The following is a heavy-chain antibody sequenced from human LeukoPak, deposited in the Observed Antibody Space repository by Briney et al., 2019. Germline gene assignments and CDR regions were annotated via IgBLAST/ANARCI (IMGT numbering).Heavy chain of an antibody. CDR2: ISGSGGST. Sequence: GGSLRLPCAASGFTFSSYAMSWVRQAPGKGLEWVSAISGSGGSTYYADSVKGRFTISRDNSKNTLYLQMNSLRAEDTAVYYCAKQTPYYYGSSGYYGNWGQGTLVTVSS. V-gene: IGHV3-23*01. D-gene: IGHD3-22*01. CDR1: GFTFSSYA. J-gene: IGHJ4*02. CDR3: AKQTPYYYGSSGYYGN.